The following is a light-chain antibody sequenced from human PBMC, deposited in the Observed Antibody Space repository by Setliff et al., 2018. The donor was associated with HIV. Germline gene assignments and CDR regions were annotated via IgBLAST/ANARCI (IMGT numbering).Light chain of an antibody. CDR2: SVT. CDR1: NSDIGSHDY. V-gene: IGLV2-14*03. J-gene: IGLJ1*01. CDR3: ASHRDTNTLEV. Sequence: QSVLTQPASVYGSPGQSITISCSGTNSDIGSHDYVSWYQQHPGKAPKLIIFSVTYRPSGVSDRFSGSKSGNTASLTISGLQPEDEADYYCASHRDTNTLEVFGTGTRSPS.